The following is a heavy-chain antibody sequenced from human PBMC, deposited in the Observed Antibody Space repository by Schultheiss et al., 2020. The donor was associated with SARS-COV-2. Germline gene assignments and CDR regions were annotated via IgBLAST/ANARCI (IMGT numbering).Heavy chain of an antibody. J-gene: IGHJ4*02. D-gene: IGHD5-18*01. V-gene: IGHV4-59*08. CDR3: AGSGYRYGARW. CDR2: IYYSGST. CDR1: GGSISSYY. Sequence: SETLSLTCTVSGGSISSYYWSWIRQPPGKGLEWIGYIYYSGSTYYNPSLQSRVTISVDTSKNQFSLKLTSVTAADTAIYYCAGSGYRYGARWWGQGTLVTVSS.